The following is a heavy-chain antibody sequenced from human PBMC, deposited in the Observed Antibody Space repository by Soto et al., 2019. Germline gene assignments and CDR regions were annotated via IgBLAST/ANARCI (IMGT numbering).Heavy chain of an antibody. V-gene: IGHV1-46*01. Sequence: QVQLMQSGAEVKKPGASVKVSCKASGETFTDYYIHWVRQAPGQGLEWMGTVNPSGGQTTSAPHFLGRVTMTRDTSSSTRYMEVSSVTSDDTAVYYCLRAGHVEVVTTALDYWGQRFLVTVSS. CDR1: GETFTDYY. CDR2: VNPSGGQT. CDR3: LRAGHVEVVTTALDY. D-gene: IGHD2-21*02. J-gene: IGHJ4*02.